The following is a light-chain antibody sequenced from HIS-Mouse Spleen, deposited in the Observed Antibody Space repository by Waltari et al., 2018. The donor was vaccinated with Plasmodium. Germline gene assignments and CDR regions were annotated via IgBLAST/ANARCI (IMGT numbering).Light chain of an antibody. Sequence: SYALTQPPSVSVSPGQTASITCYGDKLGDKYSCWYQQKPGQSPGLVIYQDSKRPSGIPERFSGSNSGNTATLTISGTQAMDEADYYCQAWDSSTVVFGGGTKLTVL. CDR1: KLGDKY. CDR3: QAWDSSTVV. J-gene: IGLJ2*01. CDR2: QDS. V-gene: IGLV3-1*01.